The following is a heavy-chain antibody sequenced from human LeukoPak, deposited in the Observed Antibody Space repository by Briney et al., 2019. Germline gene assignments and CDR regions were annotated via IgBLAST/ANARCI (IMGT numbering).Heavy chain of an antibody. D-gene: IGHD3-3*01. CDR1: GYTFTSYG. Sequence: ASVKVSCKASGYTFTSYGISWVRQAPGQGLEWMGWISAYNGNTNYAQKLQGRVTMTTDTSTSTAYMELRSLRSDDTAVYYCARDSPGPFGVVITYFDYWGQGTLVTVSS. CDR3: ARDSPGPFGVVITYFDY. CDR2: ISAYNGNT. J-gene: IGHJ4*02. V-gene: IGHV1-18*01.